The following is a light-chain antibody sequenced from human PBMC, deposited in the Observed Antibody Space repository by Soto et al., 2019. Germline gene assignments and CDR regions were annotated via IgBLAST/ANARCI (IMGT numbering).Light chain of an antibody. V-gene: IGLV2-14*01. J-gene: IGLJ1*01. CDR3: SSNTSSRTGV. CDR1: SSYVGGYNF. CDR2: DVS. Sequence: QSVLTQPASVSGSPGQSITSSCTGTSSYVGGYNFVSWYQQHPGKAPKLMIYDVSNRPSGVSNRFSGSKSGNTASLTISGLQAEDEAEYYCSSNTSSRTGVFGTGTNVTVL.